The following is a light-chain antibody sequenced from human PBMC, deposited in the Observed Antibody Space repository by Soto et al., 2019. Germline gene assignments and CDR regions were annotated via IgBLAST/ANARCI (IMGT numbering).Light chain of an antibody. CDR1: QSVSNDF. V-gene: IGKV3-20*01. Sequence: EILFTQSPGTLSLSPGERATLSCRASQSVSNDFLAWYQPKPGQPPRILIYGASSRATGIPDRFSGSGSGTDFTLTISRLEPEDFEVYYCQQRSSSPLTFGGGTKVDIK. CDR2: GAS. J-gene: IGKJ4*01. CDR3: QQRSSSPLT.